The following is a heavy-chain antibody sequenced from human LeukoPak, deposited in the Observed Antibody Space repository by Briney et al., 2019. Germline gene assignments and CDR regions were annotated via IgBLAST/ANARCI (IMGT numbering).Heavy chain of an antibody. CDR2: TWSGGIKE. D-gene: IGHD3-10*01. CDR1: GFTFSDYG. CDR3: AKDRAADY. J-gene: IGHJ4*02. V-gene: IGHV3-33*03. Sequence: PGRSLRLSCAASGFTFSDYGIHWVRQAPGKGLEWVAVTWSGGIKENYADSVRGRFTISRDNSKNSLYLQMNSLRTEDTALYYCAKDRAADYWGQGTLVTVSS.